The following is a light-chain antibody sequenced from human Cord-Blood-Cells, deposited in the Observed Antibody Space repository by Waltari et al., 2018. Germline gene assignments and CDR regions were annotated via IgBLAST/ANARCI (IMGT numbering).Light chain of an antibody. CDR1: SSDAGGYNY. V-gene: IGLV2-14*03. Sequence: QSALTQPASVSGSPGQSITISCTGTSSDAGGYNYVSWYQQHPGKAPKLMIYDVSNRPSGVSNRFSCSKSGNTASLTISGLQAEDEADYYCSSYTSSSLVVFGTGTKVTVL. J-gene: IGLJ1*01. CDR3: SSYTSSSLVV. CDR2: DVS.